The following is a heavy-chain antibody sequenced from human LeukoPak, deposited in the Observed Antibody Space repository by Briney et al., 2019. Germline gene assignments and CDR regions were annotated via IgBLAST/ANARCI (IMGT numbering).Heavy chain of an antibody. Sequence: SETLSLTCAVSGGSISSYYWSWIRQPPGKGLEWIGYIYYSGSTNYNPSLKSRVTISVDTSKNQFSLKLSSVTAADTAVYYCARGSPRVAFDIGGKGTMITVS. CDR2: IYYSGST. CDR1: GGSISSYY. V-gene: IGHV4-59*01. J-gene: IGHJ3*02. CDR3: ARGSPRVAFDI.